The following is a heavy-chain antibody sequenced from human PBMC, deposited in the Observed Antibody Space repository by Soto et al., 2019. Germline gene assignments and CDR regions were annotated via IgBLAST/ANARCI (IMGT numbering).Heavy chain of an antibody. CDR3: ARRVYYYSSGYRHGVFDY. D-gene: IGHD3-22*01. CDR2: IYYSGST. CDR1: GGSISSSSYY. Sequence: QLQLQESGPGLVKPSETLSLTCTVSGGSISSSSYYWGWIRQPPGKGLEWIGSIYYSGSTYYNPSLKSRVTISVDTSKNQFSLKLSSVTAADTAVYYCARRVYYYSSGYRHGVFDYWGQGTLVTVSS. J-gene: IGHJ4*02. V-gene: IGHV4-39*01.